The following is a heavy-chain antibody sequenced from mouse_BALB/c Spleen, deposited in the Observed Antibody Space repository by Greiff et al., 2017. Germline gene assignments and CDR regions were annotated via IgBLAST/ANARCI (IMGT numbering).Heavy chain of an antibody. CDR2: SRNKANDYTT. Sequence: DVMLVESGGVLVQPGGSLRLSCATSGFTFSDFYMEWVRQPPGKRLEWIAASRNKANDYTTEYSASVKGRFIVSRDTSQSILYLQMNALRAEDTAIYYCARGRYDYDEAWFAYWGQGTLVTVSA. CDR3: ARGRYDYDEAWFAY. D-gene: IGHD2-4*01. CDR1: GFTFSDFY. J-gene: IGHJ3*01. V-gene: IGHV7-1*02.